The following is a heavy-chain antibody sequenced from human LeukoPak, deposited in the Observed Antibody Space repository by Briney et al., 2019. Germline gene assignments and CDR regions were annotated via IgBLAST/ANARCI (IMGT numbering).Heavy chain of an antibody. V-gene: IGHV4-59*01. CDR1: GGSISSYY. Sequence: SETLSLTCTVSGGSISSYYWSCIRQPPGKGLEWIGYIYYSGSTNYNPSLKSRVTISVDTSKNQFSLKLSSVTAADTAVYYCARTYYYDSSGYTWIDPWGQGTLVTVSS. CDR2: IYYSGST. J-gene: IGHJ5*02. D-gene: IGHD3-22*01. CDR3: ARTYYYDSSGYTWIDP.